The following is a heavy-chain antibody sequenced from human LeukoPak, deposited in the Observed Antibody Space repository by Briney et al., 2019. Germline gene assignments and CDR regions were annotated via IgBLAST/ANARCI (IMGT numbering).Heavy chain of an antibody. D-gene: IGHD6-19*01. CDR1: GDSISSSY. V-gene: IGHV4-4*07. J-gene: IGHJ4*02. Sequence: PSETLSLTCTVSGDSISSSYWTWIRQPAGKGLEWIGRIFTSGSTKYNPSLKSRVTMSVDTSKNQFSLKLSSVTAADTAVYFCARESSGWFFDYWGQGTLVTVSS. CDR2: IFTSGST. CDR3: ARESSGWFFDY.